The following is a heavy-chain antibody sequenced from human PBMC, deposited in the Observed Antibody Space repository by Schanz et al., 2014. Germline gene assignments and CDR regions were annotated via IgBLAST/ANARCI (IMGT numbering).Heavy chain of an antibody. J-gene: IGHJ4*02. D-gene: IGHD3-22*01. V-gene: IGHV3-30*02. CDR1: GFTFTSYS. CDR3: AKEDRNHNSDYVY. CDR2: IRYDGSSE. Sequence: QVQLVQSGGGVVQPGGSLRLSCAASGFTFTSYSMHWVRQAPGRGLEWVAFIRYDGSSEYYADSVRGRFTISRDDSKNTLYLQMNSLRPEDTAVYYCAKEDRNHNSDYVYWGQGTLVTVSS.